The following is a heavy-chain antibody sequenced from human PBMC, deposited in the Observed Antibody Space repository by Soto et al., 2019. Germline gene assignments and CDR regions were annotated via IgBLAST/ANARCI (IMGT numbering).Heavy chain of an antibody. CDR3: ARAGIVATTQLGWFDP. CDR2: IWPDGNDK. J-gene: IGHJ5*02. CDR1: GFTFSNYG. Sequence: GGSLRLSCEASGFTFSNYGLHWVRQAPGKGLEWVAAIWPDGNDKYYPDSVKGRFFISRDNSKNTLYLQMNTLRVEDTAIYFCARAGIVATTQLGWFDPWGLGTLVTVSS. V-gene: IGHV3-33*01. D-gene: IGHD1-26*01.